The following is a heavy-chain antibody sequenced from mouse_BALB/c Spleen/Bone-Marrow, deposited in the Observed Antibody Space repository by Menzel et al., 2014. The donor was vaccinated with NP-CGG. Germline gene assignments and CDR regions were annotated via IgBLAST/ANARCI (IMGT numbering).Heavy chain of an antibody. CDR1: GYSFTDYN. D-gene: IGHD2-10*02. CDR2: IDPYNGGT. J-gene: IGHJ3*01. V-gene: IGHV1S135*01. Sequence: VQLKESGPELVKPGASVKVSCKASGYSFTDYNMYWVQQSHGKSLEWIGYIDPYNGGTSYNQKFKGKATLAVDKSSSTAFMHLNSLTSEDSAVYYCARAGYGNYEAWFAYWGQGTLVTVSA. CDR3: ARAGYGNYEAWFAY.